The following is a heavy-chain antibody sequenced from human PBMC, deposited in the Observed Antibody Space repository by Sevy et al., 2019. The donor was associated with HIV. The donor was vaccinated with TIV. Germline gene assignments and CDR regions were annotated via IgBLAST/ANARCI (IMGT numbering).Heavy chain of an antibody. CDR2: LKHKAYGGTL. CDR3: TRWEGAQSIFDY. Sequence: GGSLRLSCTGSGFTFGDYAMSWVRQAPGKGLEWVAFLKHKAYGGTLDYAASVKGRFSISRDDSKSIAHLQMNDLKTGDTAIYYCTRWEGAQSIFDYWGQGALVTVSS. CDR1: GFTFGDYA. D-gene: IGHD1-26*01. J-gene: IGHJ4*02. V-gene: IGHV3-49*04.